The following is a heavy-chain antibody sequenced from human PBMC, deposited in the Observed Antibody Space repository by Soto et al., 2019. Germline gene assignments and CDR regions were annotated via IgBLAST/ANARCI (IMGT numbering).Heavy chain of an antibody. CDR1: GGTFSSYA. D-gene: IGHD1-26*01. Sequence: QVQLVQSGAEVKKPGSSVKVSCKASGGTFSSYAISWVRQAPGQGLEWMGGIIPIFGTANYAQKFQGRVTITADESTSTAYMELSSLRSEDTAVYYCARDGGRRRSYYYYYGTDVWGQGTTVTVSS. CDR3: ARDGGRRRSYYYYYGTDV. CDR2: IIPIFGTA. J-gene: IGHJ6*02. V-gene: IGHV1-69*01.